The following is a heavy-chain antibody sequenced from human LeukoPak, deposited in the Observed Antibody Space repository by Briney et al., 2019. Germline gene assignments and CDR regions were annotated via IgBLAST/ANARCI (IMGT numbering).Heavy chain of an antibody. V-gene: IGHV1-69*04. CDR3: AREGVDGYNLGYYYYSMDV. CDR1: GGTFSSYA. D-gene: IGHD5-24*01. CDR2: IIPILGIA. Sequence: ASVKVSCKASGGTFSSYAISWVRQAPGQGLEWMGRIIPILGIANYAQKFQGRVTITADKSTSTAYMELSSLRSEDTAVYYCAREGVDGYNLGYYYYSMDVWGQGTTVTVSS. J-gene: IGHJ6*02.